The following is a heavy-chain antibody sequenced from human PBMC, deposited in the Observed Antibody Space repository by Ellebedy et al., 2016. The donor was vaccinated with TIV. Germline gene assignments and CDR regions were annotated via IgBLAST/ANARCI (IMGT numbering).Heavy chain of an antibody. CDR3: ARHYYDSSGYLVGDY. CDR2: ISAYNGNT. Sequence: AASVKVSCKASGGTFSSYAISWVRQAPGQGLEWMGWISAYNGNTNYAQKLQGRVTMTTDTSTSTAYMELRSLRSDDTAVYYCARHYYDSSGYLVGDYWGQGTLVTVSS. D-gene: IGHD3-22*01. V-gene: IGHV1-18*01. CDR1: GGTFSSYA. J-gene: IGHJ4*02.